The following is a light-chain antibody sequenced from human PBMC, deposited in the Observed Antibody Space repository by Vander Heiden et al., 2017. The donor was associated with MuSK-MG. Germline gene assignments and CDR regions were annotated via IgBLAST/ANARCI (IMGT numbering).Light chain of an antibody. CDR1: QDISNY. V-gene: IGKV1-33*01. CDR2: DPS. Sequence: IQITQSPSPLSASVGDRVTIPRQASQDISNYLNWYQQKPGKAPKLLIYDPSNLETGVPSRFSGTGSGTDFTFTISSLQPEDVATYYCHQYYNLLLTFGEGTQVEIK. J-gene: IGKJ5*01. CDR3: HQYYNLLLT.